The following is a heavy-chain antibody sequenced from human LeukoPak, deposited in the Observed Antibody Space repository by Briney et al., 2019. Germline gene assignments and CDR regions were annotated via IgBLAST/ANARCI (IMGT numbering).Heavy chain of an antibody. V-gene: IGHV3-49*04. CDR2: IRSKTYGGTT. CDR3: TKVEWELPRN. CDR1: GFIFGDYA. D-gene: IGHD1-26*01. Sequence: QPGRSLRLSCRTAGFIFGDYAMSWVRQAPGKGLEWVGFIRSKTYGGTTEYDASVKDRFTISRDDSKSIAYLQMNSLKTEDTGVYYCTKVEWELPRNWGQGTLVTVSS. J-gene: IGHJ4*02.